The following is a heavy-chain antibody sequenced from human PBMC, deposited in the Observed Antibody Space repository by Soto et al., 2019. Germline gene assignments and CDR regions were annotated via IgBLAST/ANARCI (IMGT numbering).Heavy chain of an antibody. CDR2: IIPIFGTA. D-gene: IGHD3-22*01. CDR1: GGTFSSYA. V-gene: IGHV1-69*13. CDR3: ARAGYYYDSSGYYLPYDY. Sequence: SVKVSCKASGGTFSSYAISWVRQAPGQGLEWMGGIIPIFGTANYAQKFQGRVTITADESTSTAYMELSSLRSEDTAVYYCARAGYYYDSSGYYLPYDYWGQGTLVTASS. J-gene: IGHJ4*02.